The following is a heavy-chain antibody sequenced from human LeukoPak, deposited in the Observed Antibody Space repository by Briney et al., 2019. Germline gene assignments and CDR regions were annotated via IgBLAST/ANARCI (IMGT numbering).Heavy chain of an antibody. V-gene: IGHV3-13*01. Sequence: GGSLRLSCAASGFIFSDYNMNWVRHTTGKGLEWVSSIGIAGDTYYPGSVKGRFTISRENAKNSLYLQMNSLRAGDTAVYYCARAPPYSSASWGYYGMDVWGQGTTVTVSS. D-gene: IGHD6-6*01. J-gene: IGHJ6*02. CDR2: IGIAGDT. CDR3: ARAPPYSSASWGYYGMDV. CDR1: GFIFSDYN.